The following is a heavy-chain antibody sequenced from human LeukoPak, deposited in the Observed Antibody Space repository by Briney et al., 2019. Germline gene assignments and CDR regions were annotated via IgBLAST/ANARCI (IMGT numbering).Heavy chain of an antibody. CDR1: GGSISSGSYY. CDR2: IYTSGST. CDR3: ARGVSHGSSWYGLFDY. Sequence: SETLSLTCTVSGGSISSGSYYWSWIRQPAGKGLEWIGRIYTSGSTNYNPSLKSRVTISVDTSKNQFSLKLSSVTAADTAVYYCARGVSHGSSWYGLFDYWGQGTLVTVSS. D-gene: IGHD6-13*01. V-gene: IGHV4-61*02. J-gene: IGHJ4*02.